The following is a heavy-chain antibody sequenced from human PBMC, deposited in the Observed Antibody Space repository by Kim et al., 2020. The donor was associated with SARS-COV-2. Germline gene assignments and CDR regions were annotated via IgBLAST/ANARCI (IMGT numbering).Heavy chain of an antibody. D-gene: IGHD6-13*01. CDR3: ARELYSSSWYGRGGGLFDP. CDR1: GFTFSDYY. Sequence: GGSLRLSCAASGFTFSDYYMSWIRQAPGKGLEWVSYISSSSSYTNYADSVKGRFTISRDNAKNSLYLQMNSLRAEDTAVYYCARELYSSSWYGRGGGLFDPWGQGPLVTASS. J-gene: IGHJ5*02. V-gene: IGHV3-11*06. CDR2: ISSSSSYT.